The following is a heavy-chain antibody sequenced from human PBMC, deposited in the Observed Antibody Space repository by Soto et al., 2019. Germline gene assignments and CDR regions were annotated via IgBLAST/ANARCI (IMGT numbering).Heavy chain of an antibody. J-gene: IGHJ2*01. CDR2: INSGNGNT. Sequence: ASVEVSCKASGYTFTNYGIHWVRQAPVQRLEWMGWINSGNGNTKYSQKLQGRVTINRDTCASTSYMELSSLRSEDTAAYSCARSGYSSGWYHWYFDFCGRGTLVTVAS. CDR1: GYTFTNYG. CDR3: ARSGYSSGWYHWYFDF. D-gene: IGHD6-19*01. V-gene: IGHV1-3*01.